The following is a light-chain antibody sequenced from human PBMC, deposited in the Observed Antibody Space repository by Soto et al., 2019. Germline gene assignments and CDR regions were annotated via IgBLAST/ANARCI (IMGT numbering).Light chain of an antibody. J-gene: IGLJ1*01. Sequence: QSVLTQPPSTSGTPGQRVTISCSGTNSNIDHNYVDWYQQVPGTAPKLLISRRNERPSGVPDRFSGSKSGTSASLSISGLRSADEPDYSCAAWDDSLSGYVFGTGTKVTV. CDR1: NSNIDHNY. CDR2: RRN. V-gene: IGLV1-47*01. CDR3: AAWDDSLSGYV.